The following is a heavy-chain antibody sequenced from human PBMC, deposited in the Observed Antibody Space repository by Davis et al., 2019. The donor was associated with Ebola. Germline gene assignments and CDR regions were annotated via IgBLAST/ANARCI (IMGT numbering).Heavy chain of an antibody. CDR3: ARDLHWNQADY. J-gene: IGHJ4*02. D-gene: IGHD1-1*01. Sequence: GESLKISCKASGFTFSNFWMHWFRQTPGKGPMWVSRIKTDGSVTDYADSVKGRFTISSDNAKNTLYLQMNSLRAEDTAIYHGARDLHWNQADYWGQGALVTVSS. CDR2: IKTDGSVT. V-gene: IGHV3-74*01. CDR1: GFTFSNFW.